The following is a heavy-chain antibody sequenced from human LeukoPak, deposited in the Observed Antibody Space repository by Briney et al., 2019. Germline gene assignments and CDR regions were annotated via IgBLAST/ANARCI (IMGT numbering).Heavy chain of an antibody. V-gene: IGHV4-31*03. Sequence: SETLSLTCTVSGGSISSGGYYWSWIRQHPGKGLEWIEYIYYSGSTYYNPSLKSRVTISVDTSKNQFSLKLSSVTAADTAVYYCARGYYDSSVVPLSYFDYWGQGTLVTVSS. CDR1: GGSISSGGYY. CDR2: IYYSGST. J-gene: IGHJ4*02. CDR3: ARGYYDSSVVPLSYFDY. D-gene: IGHD3-22*01.